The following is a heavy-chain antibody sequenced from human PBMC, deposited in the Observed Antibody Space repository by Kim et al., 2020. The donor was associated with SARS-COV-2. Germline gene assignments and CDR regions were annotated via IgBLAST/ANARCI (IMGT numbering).Heavy chain of an antibody. CDR3: ARGGDDIVKFDP. CDR2: IYYSGST. Sequence: SETLSLTCTVSGGSISSYYWSWIRQPPGKGLEWIGYIYYSGSTNYNPSLKSRVTISVDTSKNQFSLKLSSVTAADTAVYYCARGGDDIVKFDPWGQGTLVTVSS. V-gene: IGHV4-59*01. J-gene: IGHJ5*02. CDR1: GGSISSYY. D-gene: IGHD3-16*02.